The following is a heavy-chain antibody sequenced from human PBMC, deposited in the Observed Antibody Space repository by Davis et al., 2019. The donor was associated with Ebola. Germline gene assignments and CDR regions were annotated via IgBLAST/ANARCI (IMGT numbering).Heavy chain of an antibody. CDR2: INPNSGGT. Sequence: ASVKVSCKASGYTFTTYYIHWVRQAPGQGLEWMGWINPNSGGTNYAQKFQGRVTMTRNTSISTAYMELSSLRSEDTAVYYCARGTEIVLMVYAITGMDVWSQGTTVTVSS. CDR3: ARGTEIVLMVYAITGMDV. CDR1: GYTFTTYY. D-gene: IGHD2-8*01. V-gene: IGHV1-2*02. J-gene: IGHJ6*02.